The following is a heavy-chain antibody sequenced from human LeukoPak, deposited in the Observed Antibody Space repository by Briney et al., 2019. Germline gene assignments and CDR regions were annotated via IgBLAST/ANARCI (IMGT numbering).Heavy chain of an antibody. V-gene: IGHV1-18*01. CDR3: ARLLQGWELNYYYSYMDV. Sequence: ASVKVSCKASGYTFTNLGISWVRQAPGQGLEWMGWISAYNGNTNYAQKLQGRVTMTTDTSTTTAYMELRSLRPDDTAVYYCARLLQGWELNYYYSYMDVWGKGTTVTISS. D-gene: IGHD4-23*01. J-gene: IGHJ6*03. CDR2: ISAYNGNT. CDR1: GYTFTNLG.